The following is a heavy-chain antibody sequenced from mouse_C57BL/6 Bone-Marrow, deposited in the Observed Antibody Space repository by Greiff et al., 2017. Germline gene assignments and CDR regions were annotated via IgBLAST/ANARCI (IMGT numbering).Heavy chain of an antibody. CDR3: ARYWDGGDY. J-gene: IGHJ2*01. D-gene: IGHD4-1*01. V-gene: IGHV1-61*01. CDR1: GYTFTSYW. Sequence: QVQLQQPGAELVRPGSSVKLSCKASGYTFTSYWMDWVKQRPGQGLEWIGNIYPSDSETHYNQKFKDKATLTVYKSSSTASMQLSSLTSEGSAVYYCARYWDGGDYWGQGTTLTVSS. CDR2: IYPSDSET.